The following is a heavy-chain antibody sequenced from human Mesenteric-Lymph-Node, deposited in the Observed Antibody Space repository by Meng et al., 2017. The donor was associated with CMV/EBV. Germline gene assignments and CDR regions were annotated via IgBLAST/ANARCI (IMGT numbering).Heavy chain of an antibody. CDR3: TKLFDY. Sequence: GGSLRLSCATSGFAFSKYWMTWVRQAPGKGLEWVANINEDGSEKHFVDSVKGRFTISRDNAKNSVYLHMSSLRVEDTAVYYCTKLFDYWGQGTLVTVSS. CDR2: INEDGSEK. CDR1: GFAFSKYW. J-gene: IGHJ4*02. V-gene: IGHV3-7*01.